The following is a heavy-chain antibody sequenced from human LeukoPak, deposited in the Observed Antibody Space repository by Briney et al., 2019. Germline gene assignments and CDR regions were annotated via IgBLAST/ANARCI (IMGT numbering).Heavy chain of an antibody. CDR2: INHSGST. V-gene: IGHV4-34*01. CDR3: ARGLKH. Sequence: SETLSLTRAVYGGSFSGYYWSWIRQPPGKGLEWIGEINHSGSTNYNPSLKSRVTISVDTSKNQFSLKLSSVTAADTAVYYCARGLKHWGQGTLVTVSS. J-gene: IGHJ1*01. CDR1: GGSFSGYY.